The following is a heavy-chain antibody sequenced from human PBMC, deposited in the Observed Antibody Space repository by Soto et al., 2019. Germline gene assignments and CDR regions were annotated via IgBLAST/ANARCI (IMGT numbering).Heavy chain of an antibody. D-gene: IGHD2-21*01. J-gene: IGHJ5*02. CDR3: ARDVNGGFCGA. V-gene: IGHV3-21*01. CDR1: GFTFSSYS. CDR2: ISSRNNDM. Sequence: EVQLVESGGGLVQPGGSLRLSCAASGFTFSSYSMNWVHQAPGKGLEWVSTISSRNNDMYYVDSVKGRFTISRDNARNSVYLQMNSLRADDTAVYYCARDVNGGFCGAWGQGTLVTVSS.